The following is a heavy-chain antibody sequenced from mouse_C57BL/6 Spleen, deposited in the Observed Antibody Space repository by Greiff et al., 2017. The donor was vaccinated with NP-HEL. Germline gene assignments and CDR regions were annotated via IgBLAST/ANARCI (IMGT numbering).Heavy chain of an antibody. CDR1: GFTFSSYG. Sequence: EVQRVESGGDLVKPGGSLKLSCAASGFTFSSYGMSWVRQTPDKRLEWVATISSGGSYTYYPDSVKGRFTISRDNAKNTLYLQRSSLKSEDTAMYYCAILRGDGEDYWGQGTTLTVSS. CDR3: AILRGDGEDY. V-gene: IGHV5-6*01. J-gene: IGHJ2*01. D-gene: IGHD1-2*01. CDR2: ISSGGSYT.